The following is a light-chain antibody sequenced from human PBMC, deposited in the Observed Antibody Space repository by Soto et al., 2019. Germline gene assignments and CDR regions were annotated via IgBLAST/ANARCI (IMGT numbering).Light chain of an antibody. Sequence: DIQMTQSPSSLSASLGDRVTITCRASQSISSYLNWYQQKPGKAPKLLIYAASSLQSGVPSRFSGSGSGTDFTLTISSLQPEHFATYYCQQSYSTPPTFGQGTKVEIK. CDR1: QSISSY. CDR2: AAS. J-gene: IGKJ1*01. V-gene: IGKV1-39*01. CDR3: QQSYSTPPT.